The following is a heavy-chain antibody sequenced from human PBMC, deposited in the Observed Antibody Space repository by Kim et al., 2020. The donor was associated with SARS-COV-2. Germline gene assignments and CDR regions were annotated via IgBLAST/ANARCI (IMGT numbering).Heavy chain of an antibody. Sequence: GESLKISCKGSGYSFTSYWIRWVRQMPGKGLEWMGRIDPSDSYTNYSPSFQGHVTISADKSISTAYLQWSSLKASDTAMYYCARGEGGQPYYFDYWGQGTLVTVSS. D-gene: IGHD2-15*01. V-gene: IGHV5-10-1*01. J-gene: IGHJ4*02. CDR1: GYSFTSYW. CDR3: ARGEGGQPYYFDY. CDR2: IDPSDSYT.